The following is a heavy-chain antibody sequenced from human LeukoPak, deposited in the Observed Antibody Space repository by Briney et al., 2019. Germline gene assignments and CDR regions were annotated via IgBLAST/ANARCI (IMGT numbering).Heavy chain of an antibody. CDR3: AKGVRITMVRGAFDI. Sequence: PGGSLRLSCVASGFTFSSYWMSWVRQAPGKGLEWVANIKQDGSEKYYVDSVKGRFTISRDNAKNSLYLQMNSLRAEDTALYYCAKGVRITMVRGAFDIWGQGTMVTVSS. CDR1: GFTFSSYW. J-gene: IGHJ3*02. CDR2: IKQDGSEK. D-gene: IGHD3-10*01. V-gene: IGHV3-7*03.